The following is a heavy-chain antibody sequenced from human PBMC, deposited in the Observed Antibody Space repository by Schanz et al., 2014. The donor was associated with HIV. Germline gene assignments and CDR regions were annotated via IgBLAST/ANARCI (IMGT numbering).Heavy chain of an antibody. CDR2: INPKSGGA. CDR1: GYIFTDYY. Sequence: QVQLVQSGAEVKKPGASVKVSCKTSGYIFTDYYVHWVRQAPGQGLEWLGWINPKSGGADNAQKFQGRVTMTRDTSSNTAYMELTRLRSDDTAVYYCAKSRFQLHWFDSWGQGTLVTVSS. CDR3: AKSRFQLHWFDS. D-gene: IGHD2-2*01. J-gene: IGHJ5*01. V-gene: IGHV1-2*02.